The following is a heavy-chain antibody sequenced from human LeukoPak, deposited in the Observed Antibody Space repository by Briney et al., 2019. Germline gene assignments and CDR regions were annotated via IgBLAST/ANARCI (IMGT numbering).Heavy chain of an antibody. Sequence: GGSLRLSCAASGFTFSIAWMSWVRQAPGKGLEWVGRIKSKTDGGTTDYAVPVKGRFTISRDDSKSTLYLQMNSLKPEDTAVYYCATVRSAARPDFDYWGQGTLVTVSS. J-gene: IGHJ4*02. CDR1: GFTFSIAW. V-gene: IGHV3-15*01. CDR2: IKSKTDGGTT. D-gene: IGHD6-6*01. CDR3: ATVRSAARPDFDY.